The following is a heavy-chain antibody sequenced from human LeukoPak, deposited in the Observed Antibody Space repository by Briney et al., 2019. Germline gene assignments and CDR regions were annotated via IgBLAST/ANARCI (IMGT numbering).Heavy chain of an antibody. V-gene: IGHV4-59*08. D-gene: IGHD3-10*01. CDR2: IYYSGST. CDR3: ARLNGFGESYYFDY. CDR1: GGSFSGYY. J-gene: IGHJ4*02. Sequence: SETLSLTCAVYGGSFSGYYWSWIRQPPGKGLEWIGYIYYSGSTNYNPSLKSRVTISVDTSKNQFSLKLSSVTAADTAVYYCARLNGFGESYYFDYWGQGTLVTVSS.